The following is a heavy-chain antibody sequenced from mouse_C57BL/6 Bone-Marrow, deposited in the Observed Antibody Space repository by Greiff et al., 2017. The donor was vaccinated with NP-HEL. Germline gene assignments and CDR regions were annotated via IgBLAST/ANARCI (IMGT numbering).Heavy chain of an antibody. CDR2: IYPGGGYT. CDR1: GYTFTNYW. J-gene: IGHJ2*01. Sequence: VHLVESGAELVRPGTSVKMSCKASGYTFTNYWIGWAKQRPGHGLEWIGDIYPGGGYTNYNEKFKGKATLTADKSSSTAYMQFSSLTSEDSAIYYCARGEDYFDYWGQGTTLTVSS. CDR3: ARGEDYFDY. V-gene: IGHV1-63*01.